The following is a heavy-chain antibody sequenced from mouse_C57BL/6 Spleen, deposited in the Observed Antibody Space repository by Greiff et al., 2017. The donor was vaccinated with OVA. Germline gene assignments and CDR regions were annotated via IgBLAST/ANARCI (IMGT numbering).Heavy chain of an antibody. CDR3: ARNLGSSSDY. Sequence: VQLEESGPGLVQPSQSLSINRPVSGFSLNSSGVHWVRQAPGKGLEWLGVIWSGGSKDYNAAFISRLSISKDNSKSQVFFKMNSLQADDTAIYYCARNLGSSSDYWGQGTTLTVSS. D-gene: IGHD1-1*01. V-gene: IGHV2-2*01. CDR1: GFSLNSSG. CDR2: IWSGGSK. J-gene: IGHJ2*01.